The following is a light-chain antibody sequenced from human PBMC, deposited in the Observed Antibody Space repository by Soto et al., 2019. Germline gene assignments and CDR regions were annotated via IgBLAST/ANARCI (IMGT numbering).Light chain of an antibody. CDR1: SGHSSYA. J-gene: IGLJ2*01. Sequence: QLVLTQSPSASASLGASVKFTCTLSSGHSSYAIAWHQQQPDKGPRFLMTVNSDGSHNKGDGIPDRFSGSSSGAERYLTISSLQSEDEADYHCQTWGTGIHVFGGGTKLTVL. V-gene: IGLV4-69*01. CDR3: QTWGTGIHV. CDR2: VNSDGSH.